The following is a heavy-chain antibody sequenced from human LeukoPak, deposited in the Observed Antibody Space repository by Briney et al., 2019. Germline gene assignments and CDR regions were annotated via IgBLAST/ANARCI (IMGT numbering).Heavy chain of an antibody. CDR1: GGSISSGGYY. CDR3: ARDLRGYSYGYVE. V-gene: IGHV4-31*03. Sequence: SETLSLTCTVSGGSISSGGYYWSWIRQHPGKGLEWIGYIYYSGSTYYNPSLKSRVTISVDKSKNQFSLKLSSVTAADTAVYYCARDLRGYSYGYVEWGQGTLVTVSS. J-gene: IGHJ4*02. CDR2: IYYSGST. D-gene: IGHD5-18*01.